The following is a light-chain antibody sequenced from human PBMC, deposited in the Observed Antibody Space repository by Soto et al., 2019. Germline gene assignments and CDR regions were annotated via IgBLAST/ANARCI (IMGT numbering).Light chain of an antibody. V-gene: IGKV3-20*01. Sequence: EIVLTQSPDTLSLSPGERATLSCRASQSVRSNYLAWYQQKPGQAPRFLIYDASSRATGIPDRFSGSGSGTGFTLTIRRLEPEDFAVYYCQQYGSSPLTFGGGTKVEIK. CDR3: QQYGSSPLT. CDR2: DAS. J-gene: IGKJ4*01. CDR1: QSVRSNY.